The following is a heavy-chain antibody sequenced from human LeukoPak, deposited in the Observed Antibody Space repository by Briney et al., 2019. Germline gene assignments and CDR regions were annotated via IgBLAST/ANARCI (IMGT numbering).Heavy chain of an antibody. CDR3: AKDNSGSSSGGYYFDS. J-gene: IGHJ4*02. Sequence: GGSLRLSCAASGFTFSSYGMHWVRQAPGKGLEWVAVISYDGINKYYADSVKGRFTISRDNSKNTLYLQMNSLRAEDTAVYYCAKDNSGSSSGGYYFDSWGQGTLVTVSS. D-gene: IGHD1-26*01. CDR2: ISYDGINK. CDR1: GFTFSSYG. V-gene: IGHV3-30*18.